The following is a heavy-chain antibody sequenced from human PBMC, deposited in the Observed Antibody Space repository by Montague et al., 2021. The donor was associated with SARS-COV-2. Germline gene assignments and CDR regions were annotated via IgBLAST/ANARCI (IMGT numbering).Heavy chain of an antibody. Sequence: SLRLSCAASGFTFSSYGMHWVRQAPGKGLEWVAVIWYDGSNKYYADSVKGRFTISRDNSKNTLYLQMNSLRAEDTAVYYCAKDWKSITIFGVVIMEPNWFDPWGQGTLVTVS. V-gene: IGHV3-33*06. CDR2: IWYDGSNK. CDR3: AKDWKSITIFGVVIMEPNWFDP. J-gene: IGHJ5*02. CDR1: GFTFSSYG. D-gene: IGHD3-3*01.